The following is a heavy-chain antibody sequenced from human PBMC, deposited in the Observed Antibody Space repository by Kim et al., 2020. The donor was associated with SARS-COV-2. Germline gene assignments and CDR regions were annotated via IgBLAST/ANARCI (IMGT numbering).Heavy chain of an antibody. J-gene: IGHJ4*02. D-gene: IGHD5-18*01. CDR3: ARGGYQLWSPFDY. CDR1: GGSISSGSYY. Sequence: SETLSLTCTVSGGSISSGSYYWSWIRQPAGKGLEWIGRIYTSGSTNYNPSLKSRVTISVDTSKNQFSLKLSSVTAADTAVYYCARGGYQLWSPFDYWGQGTLVTVSS. CDR2: IYTSGST. V-gene: IGHV4-61*02.